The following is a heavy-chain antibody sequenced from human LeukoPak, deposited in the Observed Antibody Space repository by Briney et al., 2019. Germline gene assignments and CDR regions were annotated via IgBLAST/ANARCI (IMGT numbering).Heavy chain of an antibody. J-gene: IGHJ4*02. CDR3: TTDLGGVVETGSYYNPGY. Sequence: GGSLRLSCAASGFTFSNAWMSWVRQAPGKGLEWVGRIKSKTDGGTTDYAAPVKGRFTISRDDSKNTLYLQMNSLKIEDTAVYYYTTDLGGVVETGSYYNPGYWGQGTLVTVSS. D-gene: IGHD3-10*01. CDR1: GFTFSNAW. CDR2: IKSKTDGGTT. V-gene: IGHV3-15*01.